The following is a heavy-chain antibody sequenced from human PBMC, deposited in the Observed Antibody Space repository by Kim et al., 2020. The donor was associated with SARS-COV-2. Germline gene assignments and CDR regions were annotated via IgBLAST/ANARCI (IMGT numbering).Heavy chain of an antibody. J-gene: IGHJ4*02. CDR2: IYYSGST. Sequence: SETLSLTCTVSGGSISSSSYYWGWIRQPPGKGLEWIGSIYYSGSTYYNPSLKSRVTISVDTSKNQFSLKLSSVTAADTAVYYCARQGDGYPSAFDYWGQGTLVTVSS. D-gene: IGHD5-12*01. V-gene: IGHV4-39*01. CDR1: GGSISSSSYY. CDR3: ARQGDGYPSAFDY.